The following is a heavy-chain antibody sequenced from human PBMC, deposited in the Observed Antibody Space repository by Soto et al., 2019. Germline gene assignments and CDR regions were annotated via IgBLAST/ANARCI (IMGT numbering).Heavy chain of an antibody. CDR1: GYTFSNYA. CDR2: INTANGNT. D-gene: IGHD3-22*01. J-gene: IGHJ4*02. CDR3: ARVFYYDGSGYQGDY. Sequence: QVPLVQSGAEVKKPGASVKVSCKASGYTFSNYAIHWVRQAPGQTLEWMGRINTANGNTKYAQNFQGRVSITRDTSASTAYMELSSLRSEDTAVYYCARVFYYDGSGYQGDYWGQGTLVTVSS. V-gene: IGHV1-3*04.